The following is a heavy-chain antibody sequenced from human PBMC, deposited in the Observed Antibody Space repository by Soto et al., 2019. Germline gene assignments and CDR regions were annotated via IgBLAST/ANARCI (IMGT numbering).Heavy chain of an antibody. CDR1: RVAFSKFI. V-gene: IGHV1-69*13. CDR2: IIPIFGTA. J-gene: IGHJ6*02. Sequence: SVKVSCKASRVAFSKFIVTWVRQAPGLGLEWVGGIIPIFGTANYAQKFQGRVTITADESTSTSYMEVNNLRSEDAAVYYCAKVRYSSPMGYYYGMDVWGQGTTVTVSS. CDR3: AKVRYSSPMGYYYGMDV. D-gene: IGHD6-19*01.